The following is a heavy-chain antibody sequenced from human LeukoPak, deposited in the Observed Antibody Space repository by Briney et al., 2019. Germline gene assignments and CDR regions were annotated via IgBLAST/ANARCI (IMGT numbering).Heavy chain of an antibody. D-gene: IGHD4-17*01. CDR3: ARGTYGEYCYYYGMDV. Sequence: ALVKVSCKASGYTFTSYDINWVRQATGQGLEWMGWMNPNSGNTGYAQKFQGRVTMTRNTSISTAYMELSSLRSEDTAVYYCARGTYGEYCYYYGMDVWGQGTTVTVSS. CDR2: MNPNSGNT. CDR1: GYTFTSYD. V-gene: IGHV1-8*01. J-gene: IGHJ6*02.